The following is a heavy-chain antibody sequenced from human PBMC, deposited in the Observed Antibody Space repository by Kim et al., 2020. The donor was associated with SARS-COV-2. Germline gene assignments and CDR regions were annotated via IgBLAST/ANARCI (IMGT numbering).Heavy chain of an antibody. V-gene: IGHV3-33*04. CDR2: YDGSNE. J-gene: IGHJ4*02. Sequence: YDGSNEYYADSVKSRLTISRDNPHNTLYLQMNSLRAEDTAVYYCANFYGYWGQGTLVTVSS. CDR3: ANFYGY. D-gene: IGHD3-10*01.